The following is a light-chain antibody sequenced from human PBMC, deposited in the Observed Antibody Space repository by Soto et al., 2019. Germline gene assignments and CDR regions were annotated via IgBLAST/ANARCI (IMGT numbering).Light chain of an antibody. CDR3: QQYEIFPIT. CDR1: HDIRKY. CDR2: DAS. J-gene: IGKJ5*01. Sequence: DIQMTQSPSSLSASVGDRVTITGQASHDIRKYLNWYQQKPGKAPKLLIYDASNMETGVPSRFTGSGSGTDFTFTISSLQPEDIATYYCQQYEIFPITFGQGTRLEI. V-gene: IGKV1-33*01.